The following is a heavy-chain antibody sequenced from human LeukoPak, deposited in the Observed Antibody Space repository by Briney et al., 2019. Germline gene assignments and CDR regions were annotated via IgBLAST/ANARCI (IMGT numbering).Heavy chain of an antibody. CDR3: ARGWLRSFDY. CDR1: GGSISSYY. CDR2: IYYSVNT. J-gene: IGHJ4*02. D-gene: IGHD5-12*01. Sequence: SEXXXXTCTVSGGSISSYYWSWIRQPPGKGLEGIGYIYYSVNTNYNPSLTSRGNISVETSKNQFSLKLSSVTAADTAVYYCARGWLRSFDYWGQGTLVTVSS. V-gene: IGHV4-59*01.